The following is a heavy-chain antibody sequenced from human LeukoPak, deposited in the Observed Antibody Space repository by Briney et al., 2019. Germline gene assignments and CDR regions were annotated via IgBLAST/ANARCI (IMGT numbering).Heavy chain of an antibody. CDR1: GYSFTSYW. Sequence: GESLKISCKGSGYSFTSYWIGWVRQATGQGLEWMGWMNPNSGNTGYAQKFQGRVTMTRNTSISTAYMELSSLRSEDTAVYYCARMGYDYVWGSYRYFGYWGQGTLVTVSS. CDR3: ARMGYDYVWGSYRYFGY. CDR2: MNPNSGNT. V-gene: IGHV1-8*02. D-gene: IGHD3-16*02. J-gene: IGHJ4*02.